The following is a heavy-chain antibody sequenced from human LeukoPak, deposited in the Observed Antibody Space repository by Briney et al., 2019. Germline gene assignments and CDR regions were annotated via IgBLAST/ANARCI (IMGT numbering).Heavy chain of an antibody. V-gene: IGHV1-18*01. J-gene: IGHJ6*02. Sequence: ASVTVSCTASGYTFTIYGISWVRQAPGQGLEWMGWISAYNGNTNYAQKLQGRVTMTTDTSTSTAYMELRSLRSDDTAVYYCARTSDSSVSYYYYGMDVWGQGTTVTVSS. CDR1: GYTFTIYG. CDR3: ARTSDSSVSYYYYGMDV. D-gene: IGHD3-22*01. CDR2: ISAYNGNT.